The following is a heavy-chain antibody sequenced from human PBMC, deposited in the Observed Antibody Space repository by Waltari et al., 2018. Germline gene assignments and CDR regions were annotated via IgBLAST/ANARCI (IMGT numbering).Heavy chain of an antibody. J-gene: IGHJ4*02. CDR2: ISDGGSNK. Sequence: QVQLVESGGGVVQPGRSLRLSCAASGFTFSSYAMHWVRQAPGKGLEWVAVISDGGSNKYYADSVNGRFTISRDNSKNTLYLQMNSLRAEDTAVYYCASTYGGYSSSSPFDYWGQGTLVTVSS. CDR3: ASTYGGYSSSSPFDY. CDR1: GFTFSSYA. D-gene: IGHD6-6*01. V-gene: IGHV3-30-3*01.